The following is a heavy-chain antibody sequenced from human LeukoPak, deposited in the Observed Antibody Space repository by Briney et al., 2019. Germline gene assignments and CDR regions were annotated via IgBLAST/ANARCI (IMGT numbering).Heavy chain of an antibody. CDR2: MYHSGST. V-gene: IGHV4-38-2*02. CDR1: GYSISSGYY. CDR3: ARVQGWADMGPFDY. D-gene: IGHD5-18*01. Sequence: PSETLSLTCTVSGYSISSGYYWGWIRQPPGKGLEWIGSMYHSGSTYDNPSLQSRVTISVDTSQNQFSLKLSSVTAADTAGYYCARVQGWADMGPFDYWGQGTLVTVSS. J-gene: IGHJ4*02.